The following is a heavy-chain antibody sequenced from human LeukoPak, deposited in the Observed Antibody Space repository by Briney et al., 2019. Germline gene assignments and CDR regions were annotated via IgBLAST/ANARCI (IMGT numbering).Heavy chain of an antibody. V-gene: IGHV3-30*01. D-gene: IGHD3-3*01. CDR1: GFTFSSYA. Sequence: PGASLRLSCAASGFTFSSYAMHWVRQAPGKGLEWVAVISYDGSNKYYADSVKGRFTISRDKSKNTMYLQMNSLRAEDTAVYYCARDKNPRPYYDFWSGKDWFDPWGQGTLVTVSS. J-gene: IGHJ5*02. CDR2: ISYDGSNK. CDR3: ARDKNPRPYYDFWSGKDWFDP.